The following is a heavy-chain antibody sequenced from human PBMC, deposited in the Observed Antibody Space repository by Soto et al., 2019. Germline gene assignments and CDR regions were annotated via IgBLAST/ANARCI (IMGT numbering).Heavy chain of an antibody. V-gene: IGHV4-30-2*01. CDR1: GGSISSGGYS. CDR2: MYHSGST. CDR3: ARLSDY. J-gene: IGHJ4*02. Sequence: SETLSLTCAVSGGSISSGGYSWSWIRQPPGKGLEWIGYMYHSGSTYYNPSLKSRVTISIDRSKNQFSLKLSSVTAADTAVYYCARLSDYWGQGILVTVS.